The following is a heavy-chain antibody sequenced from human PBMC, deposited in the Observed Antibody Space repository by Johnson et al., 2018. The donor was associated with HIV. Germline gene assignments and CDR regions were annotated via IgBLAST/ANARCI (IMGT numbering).Heavy chain of an antibody. CDR2: ISGSGGST. Sequence: QVQLVESGGGVVQPGRSLRLSCAASGFTFSNYGMHWVRQAPGKGLEWVAGISGSGGSTYYADSVKGRFTNSRDNSKNTLYRQMNSRRAEDTAVYFCTTVWRNEGRHAFDVWGQGTMVTVSS. V-gene: IGHV3-NL1*01. D-gene: IGHD1-1*01. CDR1: GFTFSNYG. J-gene: IGHJ3*01. CDR3: TTVWRNEGRHAFDV.